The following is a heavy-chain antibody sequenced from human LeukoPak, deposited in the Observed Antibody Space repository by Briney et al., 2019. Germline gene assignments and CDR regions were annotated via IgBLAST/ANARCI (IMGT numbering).Heavy chain of an antibody. D-gene: IGHD6-19*01. CDR3: ARDRYSSGLYVEFDY. CDR2: ISCDGSNK. Sequence: GGSLRLSCAASGFTFSSYAMHWVRQAPGKGLEWVALISCDGSNKYYADSVKGRFTISRDNSKKMLYLQMNSLRAEDTAVYYCARDRYSSGLYVEFDYWGQGTLVTVSS. J-gene: IGHJ4*02. CDR1: GFTFSSYA. V-gene: IGHV3-30-3*01.